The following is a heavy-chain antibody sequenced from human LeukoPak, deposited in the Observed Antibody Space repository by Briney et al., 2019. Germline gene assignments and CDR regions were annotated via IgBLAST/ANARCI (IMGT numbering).Heavy chain of an antibody. CDR1: GFTFSNYN. D-gene: IGHD6-13*01. CDR3: ARALIVAAGTGPFDI. V-gene: IGHV3-69-1*01. J-gene: IGHJ3*02. CDR2: TTSRSDI. Sequence: GGSLRLSCAASGFTFSNYNMNWVRQAQGKGLEGVSSTTSRSDIFYADSVKGRFTISRDNAKNSLFLQMDSLRAEDTAVYYCARALIVAAGTGPFDIWGQGTTVTVSS.